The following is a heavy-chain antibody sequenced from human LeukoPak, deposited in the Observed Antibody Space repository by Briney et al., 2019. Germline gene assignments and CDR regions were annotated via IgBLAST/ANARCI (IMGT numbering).Heavy chain of an antibody. CDR2: ISSSSSYI. CDR3: AKELPVPLYDAFDI. V-gene: IGHV3-21*04. Sequence: GGSLRLSCAASGFTFSSYNMNWVRQAPGKGLEWVSSISSSSSYIYYADSVKGRFTISRDSSKNTLYLQMNSLRAEDTAVYYCAKELPVPLYDAFDIWGQGTMATVSS. J-gene: IGHJ3*02. D-gene: IGHD2-2*01. CDR1: GFTFSSYN.